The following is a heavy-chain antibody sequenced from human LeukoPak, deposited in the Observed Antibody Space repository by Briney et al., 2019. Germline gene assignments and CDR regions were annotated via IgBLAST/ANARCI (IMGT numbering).Heavy chain of an antibody. V-gene: IGHV3-23*01. Sequence: GGSLRLSCAASGFTFSSYGMSWVRQAPGKGLEWVSAISGSGGSTYYADSVKGRFTISRDNSKNTLYLQMNSLRAEDTAVYYCAKDREQLVPGSSWFDPWGQGTLVTVSS. CDR3: AKDREQLVPGSSWFDP. CDR2: ISGSGGST. J-gene: IGHJ5*02. D-gene: IGHD6-6*01. CDR1: GFTFSSYG.